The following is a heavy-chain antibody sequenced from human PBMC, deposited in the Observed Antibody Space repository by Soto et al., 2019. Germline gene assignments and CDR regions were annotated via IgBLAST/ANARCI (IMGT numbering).Heavy chain of an antibody. D-gene: IGHD6-13*01. CDR1: GFTFSNYA. CDR3: AKREGSSWLLVDS. Sequence: GGSLRLSCAASGFTFSNYAMHWVRQAPGKGLEWVAVISYDGANKYYGDSVKGRFTVSRDNSKNTLYLQMNSLRVEDTAIYYCAKREGSSWLLVDSWGQGALVTVAS. V-gene: IGHV3-30*18. CDR2: ISYDGANK. J-gene: IGHJ4*02.